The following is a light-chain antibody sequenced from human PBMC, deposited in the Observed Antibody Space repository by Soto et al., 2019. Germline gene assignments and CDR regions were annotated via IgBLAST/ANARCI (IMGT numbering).Light chain of an antibody. CDR2: DAS. J-gene: IGKJ1*01. CDR3: QQCAYSPRT. V-gene: IGKV3-20*01. Sequence: EMVLTQSPDSLSLSPGDRATLSCRASQSVGNNYLAWYQQKPGQAPRLLIYDASSRAAGIPDRFSGSGSGTDFTLTISRLEPEDFAVYYCQQCAYSPRTFGQGTKVEVK. CDR1: QSVGNNY.